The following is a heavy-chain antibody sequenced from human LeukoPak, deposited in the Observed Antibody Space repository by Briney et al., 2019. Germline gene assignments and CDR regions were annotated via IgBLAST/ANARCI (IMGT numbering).Heavy chain of an antibody. Sequence: TGGSLRLSCAASGFTVSSNYMSWVRQAPGKGLEWVSGINWNGGSTGYADSVKGRFTISRDNAKNSLYLQMNSLRAEDTALYYCARAPLTTTYYYYYMDVWGKGTTVTVSS. V-gene: IGHV3-20*04. CDR2: INWNGGST. CDR1: GFTVSSNY. CDR3: ARAPLTTTYYYYYMDV. D-gene: IGHD4-11*01. J-gene: IGHJ6*03.